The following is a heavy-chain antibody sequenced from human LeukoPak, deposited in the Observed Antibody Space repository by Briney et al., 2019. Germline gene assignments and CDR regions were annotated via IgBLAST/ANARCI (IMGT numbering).Heavy chain of an antibody. CDR3: ARGGYSNYVDYFDY. CDR2: IKQDGSEK. J-gene: IGHJ4*02. Sequence: GGSLRLSCAASGFTFSSYWMSWVRQAPGKGLEWVANIKQDGSEKYYVDSVKGRFTISRDNAKNSLYLQMNSLRAEDTALYYCARGGYSNYVDYFDYWGQGTLVTVSS. D-gene: IGHD4-11*01. V-gene: IGHV3-7*03. CDR1: GFTFSSYW.